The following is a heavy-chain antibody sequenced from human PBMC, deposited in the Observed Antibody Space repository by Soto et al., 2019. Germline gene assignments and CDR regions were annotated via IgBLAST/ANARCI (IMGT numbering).Heavy chain of an antibody. J-gene: IGHJ6*02. V-gene: IGHV4-59*01. Sequence: TLSLTCTVSGGSISSYYWSWIRQPPGKGLEWVGYIYYSGSTNYNPSLKSRVTISVDTSKNQFSLKLSSVTAADTAVYYCARDLVAGTHFYYYGMDVWGQGTTVTVSS. CDR1: GGSISSYY. CDR2: IYYSGST. D-gene: IGHD6-19*01. CDR3: ARDLVAGTHFYYYGMDV.